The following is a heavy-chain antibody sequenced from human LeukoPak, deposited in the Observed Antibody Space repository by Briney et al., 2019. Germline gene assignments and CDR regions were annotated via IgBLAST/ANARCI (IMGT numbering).Heavy chain of an antibody. Sequence: QPGGSLRLSCAVSGFTFSNYWMYWVRQGPGKGLVWVSRLNGDGDYTNYEGSVKGRFTISRDNAKNTLYLQMNSLRAEDTAVYYCVRGSNGWSGMDVWGQGTTVTVSS. V-gene: IGHV3-74*01. J-gene: IGHJ6*02. D-gene: IGHD6-19*01. CDR1: GFTFSNYW. CDR3: VRGSNGWSGMDV. CDR2: LNGDGDYT.